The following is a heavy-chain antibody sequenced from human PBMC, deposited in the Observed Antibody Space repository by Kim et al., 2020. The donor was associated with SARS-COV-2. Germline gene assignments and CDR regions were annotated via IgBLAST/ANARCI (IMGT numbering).Heavy chain of an antibody. CDR3: AREGGYSSSWYGNYYYYYGMDV. CDR2: ISPYNGNT. V-gene: IGHV1-18*01. J-gene: IGHJ6*02. CDR1: GYTFTSYG. D-gene: IGHD6-13*01. Sequence: ASVTVSCKASGYTFTSYGISWVRQAPGQGLEWMGWISPYNGNTNYAQKLQGRVTMTTDTSTSTAYMELRSLRSDDTAVYYCAREGGYSSSWYGNYYYYYGMDVWGQGTTVTVSS.